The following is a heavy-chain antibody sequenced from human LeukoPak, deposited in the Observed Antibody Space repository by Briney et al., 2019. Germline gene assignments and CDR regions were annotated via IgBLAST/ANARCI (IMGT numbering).Heavy chain of an antibody. Sequence: GGSLRLSCAASGFTFSSYWMSWVRRAPGKGLEWVANIKQDGSEKYYVDSVKGRFTISGDNAKNSLYLQMNSLRAEDTAVYYCAKAQSGYSSGWYGYWGQGTLVTVSS. CDR3: AKAQSGYSSGWYGY. CDR2: IKQDGSEK. V-gene: IGHV3-7*01. CDR1: GFTFSSYW. J-gene: IGHJ4*02. D-gene: IGHD6-19*01.